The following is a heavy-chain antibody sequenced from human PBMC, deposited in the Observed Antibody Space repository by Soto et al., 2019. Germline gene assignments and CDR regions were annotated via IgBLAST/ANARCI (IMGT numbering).Heavy chain of an antibody. D-gene: IGHD3-10*01. V-gene: IGHV1-69*02. CDR3: ASSYGSGYRAFDS. CDR1: GDTFNFYS. Sequence: QVQLVQSGAEVKKPGSSVRVSCKASGDTFNFYSINWVRQAPGLGLEWMGRINPILSMSNYAQRFQGRVTMTADKSPSTAYMELSSLRSEDTAMYYCASSYGSGYRAFDSWGQGALVTVSS. CDR2: INPILSMS. J-gene: IGHJ4*02.